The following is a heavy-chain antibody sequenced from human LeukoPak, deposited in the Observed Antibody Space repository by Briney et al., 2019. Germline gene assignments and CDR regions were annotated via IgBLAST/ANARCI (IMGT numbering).Heavy chain of an antibody. CDR3: AREVKGGWPHNWFDP. V-gene: IGHV4-39*02. CDR1: GGSISSSRYY. J-gene: IGHJ5*02. CDR2: IDYSGST. D-gene: IGHD2-15*01. Sequence: MSSETLSLTCTVSGGSISSSRYYWGWIRQPPGKGLEWIGSIDYSGSTYYTPSLKSRVTISVDTSKNQFSLRLSSVTAADTAVYYCAREVKGGWPHNWFDPWGQGTLVTVSS.